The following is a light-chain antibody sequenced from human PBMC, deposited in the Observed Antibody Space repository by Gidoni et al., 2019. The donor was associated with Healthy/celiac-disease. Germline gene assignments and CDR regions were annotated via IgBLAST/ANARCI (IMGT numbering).Light chain of an antibody. J-gene: IGKJ4*01. V-gene: IGKV1D-13*01. Sequence: AIQLPQSPSSLSASVGDRVTITCRASPGISSALAWYQQKPGKAPKLLIYDASSLESGVPSRFSGSGSGTDFTLTISSLQPEDFATYYCQQFNNYPTFGGGTKVEIK. CDR1: PGISSA. CDR3: QQFNNYPT. CDR2: DAS.